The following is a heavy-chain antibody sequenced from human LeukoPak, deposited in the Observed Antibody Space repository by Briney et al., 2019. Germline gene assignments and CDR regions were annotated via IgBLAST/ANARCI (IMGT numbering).Heavy chain of an antibody. V-gene: IGHV4-38-2*02. CDR3: ERGGVRTVTTSLGIIDMDV. CDR1: GYSISSGCY. CDR2: IYHNRST. Sequence: SETLSLTCTVSGYSISSGCYCGWILQPPREGLEWIGSIYHNRSTYYNPSLKSRLTISVDTSKNQFSLNVSSVTAADTAVYYCERGGVRTVTTSLGIIDMDVWGKGTTVTVS. D-gene: IGHD4-17*01. J-gene: IGHJ6*03.